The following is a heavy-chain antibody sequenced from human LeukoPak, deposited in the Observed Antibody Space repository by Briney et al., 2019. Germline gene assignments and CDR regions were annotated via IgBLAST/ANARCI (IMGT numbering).Heavy chain of an antibody. CDR3: ARARRGWFDP. Sequence: ASVKVSCKASGYTFTSYYMHWVRQAPGQGLEWMGWMNPNSGNTGYAQKFQGRVTMTRNTSISTAYMELSSLRSEDTAVYYCARARRGWFDPWGQGTLVTVSS. CDR2: MNPNSGNT. J-gene: IGHJ5*02. CDR1: GYTFTSYY. V-gene: IGHV1-8*02.